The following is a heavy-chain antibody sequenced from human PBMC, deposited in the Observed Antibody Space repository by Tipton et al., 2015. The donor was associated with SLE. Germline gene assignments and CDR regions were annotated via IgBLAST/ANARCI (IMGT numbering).Heavy chain of an antibody. V-gene: IGHV4-39*07. J-gene: IGHJ4*02. CDR1: GDSISSGSYY. CDR2: INHSGST. CDR3: ARESVAVAGTEY. Sequence: TLSLTCTVSGDSISSGSYYWSWIRQPPGKGLEWIGEINHSGSTNYNPSLKSRVTISVDTSKNQFSLKVTSVTAADTAVYYCARESVAVAGTEYWGQGSLVTVSS. D-gene: IGHD6-19*01.